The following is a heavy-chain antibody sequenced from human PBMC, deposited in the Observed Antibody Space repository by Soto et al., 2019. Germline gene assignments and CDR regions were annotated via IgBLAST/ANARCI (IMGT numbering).Heavy chain of an antibody. Sequence: SETLSLTCTVSGGSVSSGSYYWSWIRQPPGKGLEWIGYIFHSGSATYNPSLKSRVTISLDTSKNQFSLKLTSVTAADTAVYYCARADTAMEPWGQGTLVTVSS. CDR2: IFHSGSA. D-gene: IGHD5-18*01. CDR1: GGSVSSGSYY. J-gene: IGHJ5*02. V-gene: IGHV4-61*01. CDR3: ARADTAMEP.